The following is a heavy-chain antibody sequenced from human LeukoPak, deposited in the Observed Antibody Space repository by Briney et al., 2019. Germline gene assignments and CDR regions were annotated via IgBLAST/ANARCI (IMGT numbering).Heavy chain of an antibody. Sequence: SQTLSLTCTVSGDSISSGDYYWRWVRQPPGKGLEWIGEIYHSGSTNYNPSLKSRVTISVDKSKNQFSLKLSSVTAADTAVYYCARDQLAGFDYWGQGTLVTVSS. J-gene: IGHJ4*02. V-gene: IGHV4-30-4*01. CDR2: IYHSGST. D-gene: IGHD6-13*01. CDR1: GDSISSGDYY. CDR3: ARDQLAGFDY.